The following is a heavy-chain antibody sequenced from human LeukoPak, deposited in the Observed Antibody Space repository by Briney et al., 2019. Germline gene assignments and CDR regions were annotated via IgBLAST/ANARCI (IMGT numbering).Heavy chain of an antibody. V-gene: IGHV1-18*01. CDR3: ARDRQCGY. J-gene: IGHJ4*02. CDR1: GYTFTSYG. CDR2: ISPYNGNT. D-gene: IGHD2-21*01. Sequence: GASVKLSCKASGYTFTSYGISWVRQAPGQGLEWMGWISPYNGNTNYAPKLQGRVTMTTDTATSTAYMELTSLTSDDTAVYYCARDRQCGYWGQGTLVTVSS.